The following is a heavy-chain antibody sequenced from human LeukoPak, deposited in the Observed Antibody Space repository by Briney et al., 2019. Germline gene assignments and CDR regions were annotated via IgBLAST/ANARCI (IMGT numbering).Heavy chain of an antibody. J-gene: IGHJ4*02. V-gene: IGHV4-34*01. CDR1: GGSFSGYC. Sequence: SETLSLTCAVYGGSFSGYCWSWIRQPPGKGLEWIREINHSGSTNYNPSLKSRVTISVDTSKNQFSLKLSSVTAADTAVYYCARDNGVAAAGTLYFDYWGQGTLVTVSS. CDR3: ARDNGVAAAGTLYFDY. CDR2: INHSGST. D-gene: IGHD6-13*01.